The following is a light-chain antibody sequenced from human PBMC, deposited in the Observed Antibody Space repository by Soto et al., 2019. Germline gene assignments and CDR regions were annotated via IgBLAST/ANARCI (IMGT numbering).Light chain of an antibody. J-gene: IGLJ3*02. Sequence: QSALTQPPSASGSPGQSVTISCTGTSSDVGGYNYVSWYQQYPGRAPKLMIYEVTKRPSGVPDRFSGSKSGNTASLTVSGLQAEDEAEYYCSSYAASNNFYFVFGGGTTLTVL. V-gene: IGLV2-8*01. CDR2: EVT. CDR1: SSDVGGYNY. CDR3: SSYAASNNFYFV.